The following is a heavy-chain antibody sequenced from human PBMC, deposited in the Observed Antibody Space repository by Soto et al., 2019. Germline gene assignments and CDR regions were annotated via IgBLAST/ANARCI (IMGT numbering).Heavy chain of an antibody. CDR3: ATDSSGWQARIYFDY. Sequence: VASVKVSCKVSGYTLTELSMHWVRQAPGKGLEWMGGFDPEDGETIYAQKFQGRVTMTEDTSTDTAYMELSSLRSEDTAVYYCATDSSGWQARIYFDYWGQGTLVTVSS. V-gene: IGHV1-24*01. D-gene: IGHD6-19*01. CDR1: GYTLTELS. J-gene: IGHJ4*02. CDR2: FDPEDGET.